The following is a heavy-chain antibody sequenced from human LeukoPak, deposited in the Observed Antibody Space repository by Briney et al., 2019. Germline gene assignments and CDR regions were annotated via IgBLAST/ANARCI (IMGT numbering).Heavy chain of an antibody. D-gene: IGHD2-15*01. CDR3: ARDLWWLPRHDYYYYGMDV. J-gene: IGHJ6*01. CDR2: ISYDGSNK. CDR1: GFTFSSYA. Sequence: GGSLRLSCAASGFTFSSYAMHWVRQAPGKGLEWVAVISYDGSNKYYADSVKGRFTISRDNSKNTLYLQMNSLRAEGTAVYYCARDLWWLPRHDYYYYGMDVWGQGTTVTVSS. V-gene: IGHV3-30-3*01.